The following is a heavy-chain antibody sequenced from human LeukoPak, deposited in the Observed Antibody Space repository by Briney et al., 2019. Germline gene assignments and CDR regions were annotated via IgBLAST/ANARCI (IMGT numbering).Heavy chain of an antibody. CDR1: GFTFSSYE. Sequence: GGSLRLSCAASGFTFSSYEMNWGRQAPGKGLEWVSYISSSGSTIYYADSVKGRFTISRDNAKNSLYLQMDSLRVEDTATYYCARWRGSTSERSDYWGQGTLVTVSS. D-gene: IGHD2-2*01. CDR3: ARWRGSTSERSDY. CDR2: ISSSGSTI. J-gene: IGHJ4*02. V-gene: IGHV3-48*03.